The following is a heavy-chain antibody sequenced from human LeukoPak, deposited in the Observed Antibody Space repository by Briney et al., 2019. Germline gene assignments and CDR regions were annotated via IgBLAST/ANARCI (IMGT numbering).Heavy chain of an antibody. Sequence: PGGSLRLSCAASGFTFSSYGMHWVRQAPGKGLEWVAVMWYDGSNKYYADSVKGRFTIPRDNSKNTLYLQMHSLRAEDTAVYYCARDEVTTPRDWGQGTLVTVSS. D-gene: IGHD4-17*01. CDR3: ARDEVTTPRD. J-gene: IGHJ4*02. V-gene: IGHV3-33*01. CDR1: GFTFSSYG. CDR2: MWYDGSNK.